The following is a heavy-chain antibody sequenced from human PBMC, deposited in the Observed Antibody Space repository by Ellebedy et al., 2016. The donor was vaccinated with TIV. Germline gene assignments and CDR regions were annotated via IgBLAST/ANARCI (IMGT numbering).Heavy chain of an antibody. CDR1: GGSISSSSYH. D-gene: IGHD5-24*01. CDR2: ISYSGHT. Sequence: MPSETLSLTCAVSGGSISSSSYHWGCIRQPPGKGLEWIGNISYSGHTYYNPSLKSRVTISVDTSKNKFSLKLSSLIAADTAVYYCASLEMATILDAFDIWGQGTKVTVSS. CDR3: ASLEMATILDAFDI. J-gene: IGHJ3*02. V-gene: IGHV4-39*01.